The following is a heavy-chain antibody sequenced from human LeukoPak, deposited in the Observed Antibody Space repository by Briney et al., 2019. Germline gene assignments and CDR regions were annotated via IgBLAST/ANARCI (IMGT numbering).Heavy chain of an antibody. CDR1: GGSISIFY. D-gene: IGHD3-3*01. Sequence: SEALSLTCTVPGGSISIFYWSWIRQPAGKGLEWIGRIYTSGSTTYNPSHKSRVTMSVDTSKTYFSLKLSSVTAADTAVYYCARDRGRRVYDFWSGYYVFDYWGQGTLVTVSS. CDR3: ARDRGRRVYDFWSGYYVFDY. J-gene: IGHJ4*02. V-gene: IGHV4-4*07. CDR2: IYTSGST.